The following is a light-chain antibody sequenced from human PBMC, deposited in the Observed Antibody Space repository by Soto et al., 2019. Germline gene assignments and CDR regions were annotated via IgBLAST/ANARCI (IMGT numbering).Light chain of an antibody. CDR1: SSDVGGYNY. Sequence: QSALTQPASVSGSPGQSITISCTGTSSDVGGYNYVSWYQQHPGKAPKFMIYDVSNRPSGVSNRFSGSKSGNTASLTISGLQAEDDADYYCCSYTTSNTRQIVFGTGTKLTV. CDR3: CSYTTSNTRQIV. J-gene: IGLJ1*01. CDR2: DVS. V-gene: IGLV2-14*01.